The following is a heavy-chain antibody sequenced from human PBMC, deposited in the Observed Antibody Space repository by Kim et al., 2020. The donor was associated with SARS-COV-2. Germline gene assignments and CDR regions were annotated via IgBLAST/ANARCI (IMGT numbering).Heavy chain of an antibody. D-gene: IGHD4-17*01. V-gene: IGHV3-53*01. J-gene: IGHJ6*02. CDR1: GFTVSSNY. Sequence: GGSLRLSCAASGFTVSSNYMSWVRQAPGKGLEWVSVIYSGGSTYYADSVKGRFTISRDNSKNTLYLQMNSLRAEDTAVYYCARSFDYGDYYYYYGMDVWGQGTTVTVSS. CDR2: IYSGGST. CDR3: ARSFDYGDYYYYYGMDV.